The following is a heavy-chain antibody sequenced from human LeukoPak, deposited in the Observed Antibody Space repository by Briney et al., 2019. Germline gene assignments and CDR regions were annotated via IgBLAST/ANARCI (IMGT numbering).Heavy chain of an antibody. J-gene: IGHJ4*02. CDR2: ISSSSSPI. V-gene: IGHV3-48*02. D-gene: IGHD1-26*01. Sequence: GGSLRLSCAGAGFTFTTYNMNWVRQAPGKGLECVSYISSSSSPIFYADSVKGRFTISRDNAKNSLYLQMNSLRDEDTAVYYCARGGTYCPDYWGQGTLVTVSS. CDR3: ARGGTYCPDY. CDR1: GFTFTTYN.